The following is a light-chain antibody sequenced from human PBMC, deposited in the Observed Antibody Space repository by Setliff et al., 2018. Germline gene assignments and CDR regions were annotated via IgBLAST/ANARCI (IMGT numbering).Light chain of an antibody. Sequence: QSALTQPPSASGTPGQRVTISCSGSSSNIGSNTVNWYQQLPGTAPKLLIYRNNQRPSGVPDRFSGSKSGTSASLAISGLQSEDEADYYCAAWDDSLNGRVFGGGTKGTVL. J-gene: IGLJ2*01. CDR1: SSNIGSNT. CDR3: AAWDDSLNGRV. CDR2: RNN. V-gene: IGLV1-44*01.